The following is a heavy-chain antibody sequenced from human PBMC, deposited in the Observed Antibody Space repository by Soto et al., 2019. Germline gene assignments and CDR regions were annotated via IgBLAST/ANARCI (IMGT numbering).Heavy chain of an antibody. CDR3: ARGMYYYDSSGYYDY. D-gene: IGHD3-22*01. CDR2: IYPGDSDT. V-gene: IGHV5-51*01. CDR1: GYSFTSYW. Sequence: VESLKISCKGSGYSFTSYWIGWVRQMPGKGLEWMGIIYPGDSDTRYSPSFQGQVTISAEKSISTAYLQWSSLKASDTAMYYCARGMYYYDSSGYYDYWGEGTMVTVYS. J-gene: IGHJ4*02.